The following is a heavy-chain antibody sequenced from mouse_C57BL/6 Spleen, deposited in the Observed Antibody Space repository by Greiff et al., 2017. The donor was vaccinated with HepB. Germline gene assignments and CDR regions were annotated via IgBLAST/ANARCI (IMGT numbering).Heavy chain of an antibody. CDR3: AIITTVVEGYFDV. V-gene: IGHV1-18*01. CDR2: INPNNGGT. D-gene: IGHD1-1*01. J-gene: IGHJ1*03. Sequence: VQLQQSGPELVKPGASVKIPCKASGYTFTDYNMDWVKQSHGKSLEWIGDINPNNGGTNYNQKFKGKATLTVDKSSSTAYMELRSLTSEDTAVYYYAIITTVVEGYFDVWGTGTTVTVSS. CDR1: GYTFTDYN.